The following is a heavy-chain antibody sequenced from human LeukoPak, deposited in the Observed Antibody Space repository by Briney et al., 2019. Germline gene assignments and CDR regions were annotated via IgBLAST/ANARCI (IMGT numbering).Heavy chain of an antibody. D-gene: IGHD2-8*01. CDR2: IIPIFGTA. Sequence: SVKVSCKASGGTFINYDITWVRQAPGQGLEWMGGIIPIFGTANYAQKFQGRVTITADESTSTAYMELSSLRSEGTAVYYCARGYCINGVCDRGDYWGQGTLVTVSS. J-gene: IGHJ4*02. CDR3: ARGYCINGVCDRGDY. CDR1: GGTFINYD. V-gene: IGHV1-69*13.